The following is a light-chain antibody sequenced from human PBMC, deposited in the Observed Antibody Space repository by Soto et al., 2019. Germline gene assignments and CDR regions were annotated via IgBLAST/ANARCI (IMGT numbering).Light chain of an antibody. CDR1: SSNIGRSY. Sequence: QSVLTQPPSVSAAPGQKVTISCSGSSSNIGRSYVSWYRQLPGTAPKLLIYDNDKRPSGIPDRFSGSKSGTSATLGITGLQTGDEADYYCFSHRGGDSHVFGTGTKLTVL. V-gene: IGLV1-51*01. CDR2: DND. CDR3: FSHRGGDSHV. J-gene: IGLJ1*01.